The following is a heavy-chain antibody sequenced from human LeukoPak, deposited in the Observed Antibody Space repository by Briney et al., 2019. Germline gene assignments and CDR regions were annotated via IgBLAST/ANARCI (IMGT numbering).Heavy chain of an antibody. J-gene: IGHJ3*02. CDR2: INSDGSST. CDR3: AREGITGPTNAFDI. V-gene: IGHV3-74*01. CDR1: GFTFSNYW. D-gene: IGHD1-20*01. Sequence: GGSLRLSCAASGFTFSNYWMHWVRQAPGKGLVWVSRINSDGSSTSFADSVKGRFTISRDNAKNTLYLQMNSLRAEDTAVYYCAREGITGPTNAFDIWGQGTMVTVSP.